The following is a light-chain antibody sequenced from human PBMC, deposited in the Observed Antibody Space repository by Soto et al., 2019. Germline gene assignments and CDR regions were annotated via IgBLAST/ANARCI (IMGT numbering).Light chain of an antibody. CDR3: QQYYDWPIT. CDR1: QSVSSK. J-gene: IGKJ5*01. V-gene: IGKV3-15*01. Sequence: DILFAQSSGTLCLSPVGRHTLSYKASQSVSSKLGWYQQKPGQAPRLLIYGASTRATGIPARFSGSGSGTEFTLTISSLQSEDFAVYYCQQYYDWPITFGQGTRLEIK. CDR2: GAS.